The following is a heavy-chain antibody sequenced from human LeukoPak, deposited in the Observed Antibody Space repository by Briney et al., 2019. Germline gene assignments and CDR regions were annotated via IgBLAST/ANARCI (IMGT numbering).Heavy chain of an antibody. D-gene: IGHD4-17*01. CDR1: GGSISSYY. CDR3: AREGELISHDYGDYGHFDY. V-gene: IGHV4-59*01. J-gene: IGHJ4*02. Sequence: PSETLSLTCTASGGSISSYYWSWIRQPPGKGLEWIGYIHYSGSTNYNPSLKSRVTISVDTSKNQFSLKLSSVTAADTAVYYCAREGELISHDYGDYGHFDYWGQGTLVTVSS. CDR2: IHYSGST.